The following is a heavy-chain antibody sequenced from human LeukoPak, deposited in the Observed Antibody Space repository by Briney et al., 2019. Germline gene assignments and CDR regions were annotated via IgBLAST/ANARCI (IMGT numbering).Heavy chain of an antibody. Sequence: PGGSLRLSCAASGFTFSSYGMNWVRQAPGKGLEWVSSISTSSSYIYYADSMKGRFTISRDNAKNSLYLQMNSLRAEDTAVYYCAREGANIVLMVYAIGAFDIWGQGTMVTVSS. J-gene: IGHJ3*02. CDR1: GFTFSSYG. CDR3: AREGANIVLMVYAIGAFDI. CDR2: ISTSSSYI. V-gene: IGHV3-21*01. D-gene: IGHD2-8*01.